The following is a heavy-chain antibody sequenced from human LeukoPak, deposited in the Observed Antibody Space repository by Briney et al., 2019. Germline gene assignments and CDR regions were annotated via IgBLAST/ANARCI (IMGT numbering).Heavy chain of an antibody. Sequence: SETLSLTCTVSGGSISSYFWSWIRQPAGKGLEWIGRIYTSGSTKYNPPLQSRVTMPLDTSKNQLSLKLGSVTAADTAVYYCARAGSSGGLCDYWGQGTLVTVSS. CDR1: GGSISSYF. CDR2: IYTSGST. D-gene: IGHD6-19*01. CDR3: ARAGSSGGLCDY. V-gene: IGHV4-4*07. J-gene: IGHJ4*02.